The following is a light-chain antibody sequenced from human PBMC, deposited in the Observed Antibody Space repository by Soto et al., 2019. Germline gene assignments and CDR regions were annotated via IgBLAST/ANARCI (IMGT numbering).Light chain of an antibody. J-gene: IGKJ4*01. CDR3: QQSFSTPQT. CDR1: QSINIY. CDR2: VAS. Sequence: RIAHTPSSPSPTVGDSVPITFLASQSINIYLSWYQQKPGKAPKLLINVASTLQGGVPSRFSGSGSGTEFTLAISSLQPEDSATYYCQQSFSTPQTFGGGTKVDIK. V-gene: IGKV1-39*01.